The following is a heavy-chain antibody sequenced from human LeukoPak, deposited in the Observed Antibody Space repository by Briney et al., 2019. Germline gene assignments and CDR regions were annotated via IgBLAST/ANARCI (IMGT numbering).Heavy chain of an antibody. CDR2: IKQDGSEK. CDR3: ARDRAGYCTNGVCYTGYFQQ. Sequence: PGGSLRLSCAASGFTFSSYWMSWVRQAPGKGLEWVANIKQDGSEKYYVDSVKGRFTISRDNAKNSLYLQMNSLRAEDTAVYYCARDRAGYCTNGVCYTGYFQQRGQGTLGTVS. J-gene: IGHJ1*01. CDR1: GFTFSSYW. D-gene: IGHD2-8*01. V-gene: IGHV3-7*01.